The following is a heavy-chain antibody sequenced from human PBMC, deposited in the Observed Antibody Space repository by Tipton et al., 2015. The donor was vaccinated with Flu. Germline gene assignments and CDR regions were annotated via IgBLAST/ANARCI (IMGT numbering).Heavy chain of an antibody. CDR1: GVSISSGGYY. D-gene: IGHD3-3*01. CDR2: MYYRGST. Sequence: PGLVKPSQTLSLTCSVSGVSISSGGYYWSWIRHHPGKGLEWIGYMYYRGSTYYNPSLESRVAISLDTSKNQFSLMLSSVTAADTAVYYCATGLEWRPDFWGQGTLVTVAS. V-gene: IGHV4-31*03. J-gene: IGHJ4*02. CDR3: ATGLEWRPDF.